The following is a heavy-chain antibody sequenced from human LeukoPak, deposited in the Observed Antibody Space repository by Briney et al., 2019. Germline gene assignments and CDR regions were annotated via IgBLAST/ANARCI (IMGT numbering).Heavy chain of an antibody. Sequence: PGRSLRLSCAASGFTFSSYGMHWVRQAPGKGLGWLASIWYDGSNKYYADSVKGRFTISRDNSKNALYLQMNSLRAEDTAVYYCARDTSSPTWGQGAMVTVSS. CDR3: ARDTSSPT. J-gene: IGHJ3*01. CDR2: IWYDGSNK. CDR1: GFTFSSYG. V-gene: IGHV3-33*01. D-gene: IGHD6-13*01.